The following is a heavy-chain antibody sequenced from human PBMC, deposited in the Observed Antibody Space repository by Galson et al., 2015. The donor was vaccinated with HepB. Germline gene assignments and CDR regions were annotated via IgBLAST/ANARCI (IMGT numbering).Heavy chain of an antibody. CDR3: ARAPITMVRGVPPSRYFQH. Sequence: ETLSLTCAVYGGSFSGYYWSWIRQPPGKGLEWIGEINHSGSTNYNPSLKSRVAISVDTSKNQFSLKLSSVTAADTAVYYCARAPITMVRGVPPSRYFQHWGQGTLVTVSS. CDR1: GGSFSGYY. V-gene: IGHV4-34*01. D-gene: IGHD3-10*01. CDR2: INHSGST. J-gene: IGHJ1*01.